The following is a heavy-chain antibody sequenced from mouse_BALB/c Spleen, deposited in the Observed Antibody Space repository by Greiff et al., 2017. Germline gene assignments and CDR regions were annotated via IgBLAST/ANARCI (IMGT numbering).Heavy chain of an antibody. CDR2: INSNGGST. D-gene: IGHD1-1*01. V-gene: IGHV5-6-3*01. Sequence: EVKLQESGGGLVQPGGSLKLSCAASGFTFSSYGMSWVRQTPDKRLELVATINSNGGSTYYPDSVKGRFTISRDNAKNTLYLQMSSLKSEDTAMYYCARVYYYGSCFDYWGQGTTLTVSS. CDR1: GFTFSSYG. J-gene: IGHJ2*01. CDR3: ARVYYYGSCFDY.